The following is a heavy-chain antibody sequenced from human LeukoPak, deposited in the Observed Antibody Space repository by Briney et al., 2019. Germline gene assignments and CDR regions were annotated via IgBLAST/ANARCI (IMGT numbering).Heavy chain of an antibody. CDR2: IYSGGST. J-gene: IGHJ3*02. CDR1: GFTVSNNY. V-gene: IGHV3-66*01. CDR3: SRVVFGDIFGAFHI. D-gene: IGHD3-9*01. Sequence: GGSLRLSCAVSGFTVSNNYMSWVRQAPGKGLEWVSVIYSGGSTYYADSVKGRFTISRDNPKNTLYLQMNSLRTEDTAVYYCSRVVFGDIFGAFHIWGQGTMVTVSS.